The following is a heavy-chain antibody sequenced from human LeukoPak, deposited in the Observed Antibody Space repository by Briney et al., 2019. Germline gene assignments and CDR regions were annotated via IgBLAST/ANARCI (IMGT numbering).Heavy chain of an antibody. Sequence: PSETLSLTCTVSGGSISSGPYSWAWIRQPLGKGLEWIGYIYHSGSASYNPSLMSRLTISVDTSKNQFSLKLSSVTAADTAVYYCATLARDYDILTGFGNWFDPWGQGTLVTVSS. CDR3: ATLARDYDILTGFGNWFDP. J-gene: IGHJ5*02. CDR2: IYHSGSA. D-gene: IGHD3-9*01. CDR1: GGSISSGPYS. V-gene: IGHV4-30-4*07.